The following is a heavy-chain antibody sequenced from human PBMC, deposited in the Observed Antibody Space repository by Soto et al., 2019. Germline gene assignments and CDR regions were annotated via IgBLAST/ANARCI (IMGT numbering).Heavy chain of an antibody. J-gene: IGHJ4*02. D-gene: IGHD3-22*01. CDR2: IIPLFGRA. CDR3: ARDGTLYDTSAYYYLY. CDR1: GGTFSNHV. Sequence: ASVKVSCKASGGTFSNHVISWVRQAPGQGLEWMGGIIPLFGRANYAQKFQGRVTITADESTGTAYMELSSLRSEDTAVYYCARDGTLYDTSAYYYLYWGQGTLVTVSS. V-gene: IGHV1-69*13.